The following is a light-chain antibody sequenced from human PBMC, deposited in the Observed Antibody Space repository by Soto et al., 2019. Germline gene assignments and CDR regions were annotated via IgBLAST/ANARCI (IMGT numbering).Light chain of an antibody. CDR3: QQRGIYPLT. Sequence: EIVLTQSPATLSLSPGERATLSCRASQSFSNYLAWYQQKPGQAPRLLIYDASNRATGIPARFSGSGSGTDFPLTISSLEPEDSAVYYCQQRGIYPLTCGGGTKVEIK. J-gene: IGKJ4*01. CDR2: DAS. V-gene: IGKV3-11*01. CDR1: QSFSNY.